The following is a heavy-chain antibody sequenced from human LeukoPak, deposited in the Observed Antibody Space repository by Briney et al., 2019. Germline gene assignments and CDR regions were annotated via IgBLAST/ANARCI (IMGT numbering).Heavy chain of an antibody. D-gene: IGHD6-13*01. CDR2: IIPIFGTA. Sequence: GVSVKVSCKASGGTFSSYAISWVRQAPGQGLEWMGGIIPIFGTANYAQKFQGRVTITADESTSTAYMELSSLRSEDTAVYYCARTRLAAAGIYYYYGMDVWGQGTTVTVS. J-gene: IGHJ6*02. CDR1: GGTFSSYA. CDR3: ARTRLAAAGIYYYYGMDV. V-gene: IGHV1-69*13.